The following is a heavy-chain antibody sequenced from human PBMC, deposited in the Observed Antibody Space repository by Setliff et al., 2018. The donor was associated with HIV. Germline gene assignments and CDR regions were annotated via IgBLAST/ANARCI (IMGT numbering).Heavy chain of an antibody. CDR2: INTSGST. V-gene: IGHV4-4*07. Sequence: PSETLSLTCTVSGGSVSNYYWTWIRQSAGKGLDWIGHINTSGSTKYNPSLKSRLTMSVDSSGNQFSLKLSSVTAADTAIYYCARTYSSNWYIDYWGQGTLVTVS. D-gene: IGHD6-13*01. CDR3: ARTYSSNWYIDY. CDR1: GGSVSNYY. J-gene: IGHJ4*02.